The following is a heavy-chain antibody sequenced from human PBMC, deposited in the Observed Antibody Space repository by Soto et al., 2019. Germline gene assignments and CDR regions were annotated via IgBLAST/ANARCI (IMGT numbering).Heavy chain of an antibody. Sequence: QVQLVQSGAEVKKTGSSVKVSCKASGGTFSSYAISWVRQAPGQGLEWMGGIIPIFGTANYSQKFQGRVTITSDESTSTAYMELSSLRSEDTAVYYCARVRDIVVVPAAIPDYYYGMDVWGQGTTVTVSS. V-gene: IGHV1-69*01. J-gene: IGHJ6*02. CDR1: GGTFSSYA. CDR3: ARVRDIVVVPAAIPDYYYGMDV. CDR2: IIPIFGTA. D-gene: IGHD2-2*02.